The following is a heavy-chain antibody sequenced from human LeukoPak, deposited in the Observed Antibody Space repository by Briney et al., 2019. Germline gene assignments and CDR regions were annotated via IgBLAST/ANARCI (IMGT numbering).Heavy chain of an antibody. Sequence: SVTLSCNSAGGTFSFYAFSWVRHAPGPGQELEWGIIIIFGTANYAQKFQSRVTITTDESTSTAYMQLSSLRSEDTAVYYCARGFLLDTDHYYMDVWGKGTTVTVSS. CDR1: GGTFSFYA. D-gene: IGHD5-18*01. V-gene: IGHV1-69*05. CDR3: ARGFLLDTDHYYMDV. CDR2: IIIIFGTA. J-gene: IGHJ6*03.